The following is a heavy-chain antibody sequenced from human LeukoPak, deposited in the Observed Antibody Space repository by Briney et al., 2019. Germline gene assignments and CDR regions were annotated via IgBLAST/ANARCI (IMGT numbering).Heavy chain of an antibody. CDR3: AREPPDRSSDYFDY. D-gene: IGHD6-6*01. CDR2: IYYSGTT. V-gene: IGHV4-59*12. CDR1: GGSISSYY. J-gene: IGHJ4*02. Sequence: TSETLSLTCTVSGGSISSYYWSWIRQPPGKGLEGIGYIYYSGTTYYTPSLKSRVTISVDTSKNQFSLKLSSVTAADTAVYYCAREPPDRSSDYFDYWGQGTLVTVSS.